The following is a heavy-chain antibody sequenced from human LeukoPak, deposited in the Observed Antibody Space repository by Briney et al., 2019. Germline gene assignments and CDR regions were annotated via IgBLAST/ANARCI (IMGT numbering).Heavy chain of an antibody. D-gene: IGHD1-26*01. CDR2: INWNGGST. CDR1: GFTFDDYG. Sequence: GGSLRLSCAASGFTFDDYGMSWVRQAPGKGLEWVSAINWNGGSTGYADSVKGRFTISRDNAKNSLYLQMNSLRAEDTALYYCARVTPTTIVGATGWTVDYWGQGTLVTVSS. J-gene: IGHJ4*02. CDR3: ARVTPTTIVGATGWTVDY. V-gene: IGHV3-20*04.